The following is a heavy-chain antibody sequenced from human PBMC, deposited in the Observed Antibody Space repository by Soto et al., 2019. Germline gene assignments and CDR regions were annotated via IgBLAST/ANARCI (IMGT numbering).Heavy chain of an antibody. D-gene: IGHD6-13*01. CDR1: GGTFSSYA. V-gene: IGHV1-69*13. Sequence: ASVKVSCKASGGTFSSYAISWVRQAPGQGLEWMGGIIPILGTANYTQKFQGRVTITADESTSTAYMELSSLRSEDTAVYYCARDKQPNWFDPWGQGTLVTVSS. CDR3: ARDKQPNWFDP. J-gene: IGHJ5*02. CDR2: IIPILGTA.